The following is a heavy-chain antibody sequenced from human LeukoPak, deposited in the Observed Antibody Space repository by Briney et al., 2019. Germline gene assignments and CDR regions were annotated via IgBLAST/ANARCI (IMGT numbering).Heavy chain of an antibody. CDR2: ISSSSSYI. J-gene: IGHJ4*02. Sequence: GSLRLSCAASGFTFSSYSMNWVRQAPGKGLEWVSSISSSSSYIYYADSVKGRFTISRDNSKNTLYLQMNSLRAEDTAVYYCAKDLTMIGDYWGQGTLVTVSS. CDR3: AKDLTMIGDY. D-gene: IGHD3-10*02. CDR1: GFTFSSYS. V-gene: IGHV3-21*01.